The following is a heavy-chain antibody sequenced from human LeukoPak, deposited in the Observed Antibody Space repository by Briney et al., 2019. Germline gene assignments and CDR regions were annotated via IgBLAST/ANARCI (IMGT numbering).Heavy chain of an antibody. CDR1: GFTFSSYA. V-gene: IGHV3-23*01. D-gene: IGHD6-19*01. CDR2: ISGCGGNT. Sequence: GGSLRLSCAPSGFTFSSYAMSWVRQAPGKGLEWVSAISGCGGNTYYADSVKGRLTISRDNSKNTLYLQMNSLRAEDKAVYYCAKVGGWYRVYYWGRGTLVTVSS. CDR3: AKVGGWYRVYY. J-gene: IGHJ4*02.